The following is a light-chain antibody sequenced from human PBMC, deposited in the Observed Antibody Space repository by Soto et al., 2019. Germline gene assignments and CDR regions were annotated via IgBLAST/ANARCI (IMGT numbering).Light chain of an antibody. CDR3: QQRAGSST. J-gene: IGKJ5*01. CDR1: QSISSY. V-gene: IGKV1-39*01. Sequence: DIQMTQSPSSLSASVGDRFSITCRASQSISSYLNWYQQKPGKVPKLLIYAASSLQSGVPSRFSGSGSGTDFTLTISSLEPEDFAVYYCQQRAGSSTFGQGTRLEIK. CDR2: AAS.